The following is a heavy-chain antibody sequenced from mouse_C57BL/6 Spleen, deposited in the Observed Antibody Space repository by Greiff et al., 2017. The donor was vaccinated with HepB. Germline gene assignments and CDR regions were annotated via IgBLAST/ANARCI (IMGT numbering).Heavy chain of an antibody. CDR3: ARDYDYDGAMDY. CDR1: GYSITSGYD. CDR2: ISYSGST. J-gene: IGHJ4*01. D-gene: IGHD2-4*01. Sequence: EVQLQQSGPGMVKPSQSLSLTCTVTGYSITSGYDWHWIRHFPGNKLEWMGYISYSGSTNYNPSLKSRISITHDTSKNHFFLKLNSVTTEDTATYYCARDYDYDGAMDYWGQGTSVTVSS. V-gene: IGHV3-1*01.